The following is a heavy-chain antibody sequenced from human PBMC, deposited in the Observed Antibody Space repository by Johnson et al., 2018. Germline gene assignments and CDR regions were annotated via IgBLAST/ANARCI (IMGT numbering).Heavy chain of an antibody. CDR1: GFTFSSYW. CDR3: ARDGRRALDI. D-gene: IGHD3/OR15-3a*01. J-gene: IGHJ3*02. Sequence: VQLGQSGGGLVQQGGSLRLSCAVSGFTFSSYWMHWVRQAPGKGLVWVSRINSDGSSTSYAESGKGRFTSSRDNAKNTLYLQMNSLRAEDTAVYYCARDGRRALDIWGQGTMVTVSS. CDR2: INSDGSST. V-gene: IGHV3-74*01.